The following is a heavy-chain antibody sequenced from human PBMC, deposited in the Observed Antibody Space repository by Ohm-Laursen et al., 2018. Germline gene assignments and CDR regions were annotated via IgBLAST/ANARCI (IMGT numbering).Heavy chain of an antibody. CDR1: GFTFSSYE. V-gene: IGHV3-48*03. CDR2: ISSSGSTI. D-gene: IGHD3-22*01. Sequence: SLRLSCTASGFTFSSYEMNWVRQAPGKGLEWVSYISSSGSTIYYADSVKGRFTISRDNAKNSLYLQMNSLRAEDTAVYYCAREDSLTYYYESSRPAYFDYWGQGTLVTVSS. J-gene: IGHJ4*02. CDR3: AREDSLTYYYESSRPAYFDY.